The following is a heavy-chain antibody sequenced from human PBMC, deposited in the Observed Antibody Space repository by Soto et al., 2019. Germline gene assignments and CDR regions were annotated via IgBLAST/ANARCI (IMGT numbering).Heavy chain of an antibody. J-gene: IGHJ4*02. CDR3: ARHKAYGDYVLDY. D-gene: IGHD4-17*01. CDR2: IYYSGST. V-gene: IGHV4-59*08. CDR1: GGSISSYY. Sequence: PSETLSLTCTVSGGSISSYYWSWIRQPPGKGLEWIGYIYYSGSTNYNPSLKSRVTISVDTSKNQFSLKLSSVTAADTAVYYCARHKAYGDYVLDYWGQGTLVTVSS.